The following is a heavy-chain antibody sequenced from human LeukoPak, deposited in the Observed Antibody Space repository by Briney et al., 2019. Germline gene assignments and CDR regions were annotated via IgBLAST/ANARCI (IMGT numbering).Heavy chain of an antibody. J-gene: IGHJ6*03. V-gene: IGHV1-69*13. Sequence: GASVKVSCKASGGTFSSYAISWVRQAPGQGLEWMGGIIPIFGTANYAQKFQGRVTITADESTSTAYMELSSLRSEDTAVYYCARSPHLITMVRGEAYYYYMDVWGKRTTVTISS. D-gene: IGHD3-10*01. CDR1: GGTFSSYA. CDR2: IIPIFGTA. CDR3: ARSPHLITMVRGEAYYYYMDV.